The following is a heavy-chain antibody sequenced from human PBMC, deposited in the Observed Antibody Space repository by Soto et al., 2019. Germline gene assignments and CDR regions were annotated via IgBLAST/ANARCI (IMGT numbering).Heavy chain of an antibody. CDR3: ARQQLLPYYYALDV. D-gene: IGHD6-13*01. CDR2: IYYRGST. J-gene: IGHJ6*02. CDR1: GGSISGYY. Sequence: PSETLSLTCTVSGGSISGYYWSWIRQPPGKGLEYIGYIYYRGSTNYNPSLKSRVTMSVDTSRNLFSLKVNSVTAADTAVYYCARQQLLPYYYALDVWGQGTTVTVS. V-gene: IGHV4-59*01.